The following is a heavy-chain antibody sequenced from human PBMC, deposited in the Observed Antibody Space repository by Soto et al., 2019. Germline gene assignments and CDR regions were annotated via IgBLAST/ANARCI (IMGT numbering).Heavy chain of an antibody. D-gene: IGHD6-6*01. CDR2: ISGSGGST. CDR3: AKPVGAARPWSTYYFDY. CDR1: GFTFSSYA. V-gene: IGHV3-23*01. Sequence: GGSLRLSCAASGFTFSSYAMSWVRQAPGKGLEWVSAISGSGGSTYYADSVKGPFPISRDNSKNTLYLQMNSLRAEDTAVYYCAKPVGAARPWSTYYFDYWGQGTLVTVSS. J-gene: IGHJ4*02.